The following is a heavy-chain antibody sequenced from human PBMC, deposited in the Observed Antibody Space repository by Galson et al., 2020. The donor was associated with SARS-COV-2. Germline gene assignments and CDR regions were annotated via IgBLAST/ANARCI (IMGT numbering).Heavy chain of an antibody. Sequence: GESPKIPCAASGFTFSDHYMSWFRQAPGRGLERVLHIGSSGLNMLYADSVKGRFTISRDNAKNSLYLPMNSLRAEDTAVYYCARDKGAYKEFDYWGQGTLVTVSS. D-gene: IGHD1-1*01. CDR3: ARDKGAYKEFDY. V-gene: IGHV3-11*01. CDR1: GFTFSDHY. CDR2: IGSSGLNM. J-gene: IGHJ4*02.